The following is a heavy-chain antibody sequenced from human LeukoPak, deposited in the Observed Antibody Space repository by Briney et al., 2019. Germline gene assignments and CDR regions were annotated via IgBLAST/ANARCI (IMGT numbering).Heavy chain of an antibody. CDR3: AKDPSLGYYDSSGYFLFDY. J-gene: IGHJ4*02. CDR2: ISGSGGST. CDR1: GFTFSTYW. D-gene: IGHD3-22*01. Sequence: GGSLRLSCATSGFTFSTYWMNWVRQAPGEGLEWVSAISGSGGSTYYADSVKGRFTISRDNSKNTLYLQMNSLRAEDTAVYYCAKDPSLGYYDSSGYFLFDYWGQGTLVTVSS. V-gene: IGHV3-23*01.